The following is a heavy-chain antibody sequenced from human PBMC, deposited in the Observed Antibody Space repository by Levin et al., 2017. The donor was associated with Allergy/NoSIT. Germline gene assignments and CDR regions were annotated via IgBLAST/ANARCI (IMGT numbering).Heavy chain of an antibody. Sequence: LSLTCAASGFTFSGSAMHWVRQASGKGLEWVGRIRSKTNNYATAYAASVKGRFTISRDASKNTAYLQMNSLKTEDTAVYYGTRPYYDFWSGYYSYYGMDVWGQGTTVTVSS. CDR3: TRPYYDFWSGYYSYYGMDV. V-gene: IGHV3-73*01. CDR1: GFTFSGSA. D-gene: IGHD3-3*01. J-gene: IGHJ6*02. CDR2: IRSKTNNYAT.